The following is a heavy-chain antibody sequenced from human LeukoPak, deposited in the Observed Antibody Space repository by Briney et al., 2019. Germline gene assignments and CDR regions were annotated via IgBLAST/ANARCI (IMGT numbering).Heavy chain of an antibody. V-gene: IGHV4-59*01. CDR3: VRDFDAWSAIDI. D-gene: IGHD3-3*01. CDR2: ISYSGST. Sequence: PSETLSLTCTVSGGSISSYYWSWIRRPPGKGLEWIGCISYSGSTKYNPSLKSRVSISLDTSKKQFSLHLSSVTAADTAIYYCVRDFDAWSAIDIWGQGTMVTVSS. CDR1: GGSISSYY. J-gene: IGHJ3*02.